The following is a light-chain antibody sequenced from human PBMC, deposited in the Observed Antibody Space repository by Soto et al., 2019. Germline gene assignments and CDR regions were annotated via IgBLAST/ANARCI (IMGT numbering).Light chain of an antibody. V-gene: IGKV3-20*01. CDR2: GAS. CDR3: QQYGSSPYT. CDR1: QSVSSSF. Sequence: ENVLTQSPGTLSLSPGERATLSCRASQSVSSSFLAWFQQKPGQAPRLIIYGASSRGSGIPDRFSGSGSGTDFTLTISRLEPEDFAVYYCQQYGSSPYTFGQGTKLEIK. J-gene: IGKJ2*01.